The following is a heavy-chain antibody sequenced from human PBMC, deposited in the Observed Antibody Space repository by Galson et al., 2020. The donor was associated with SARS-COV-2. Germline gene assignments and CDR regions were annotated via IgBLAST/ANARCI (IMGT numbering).Heavy chain of an antibody. CDR3: ASNVIAVAPSPDY. CDR2: INHSGST. D-gene: IGHD6-19*01. J-gene: IGHJ4*02. V-gene: IGHV4-34*01. Sequence: SETLSLTCAVYGGSFSGYYWSWIRQPPGKGLEWIGEINHSGSTNYNPSLKSRVTISVDTSKNQFSLKLSSVTAADTAVYYCASNVIAVAPSPDYWGQGTLVTVSS. CDR1: GGSFSGYY.